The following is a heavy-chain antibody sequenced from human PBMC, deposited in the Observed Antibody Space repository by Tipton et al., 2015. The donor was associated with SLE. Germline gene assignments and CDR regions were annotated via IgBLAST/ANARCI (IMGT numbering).Heavy chain of an antibody. CDR3: ARGKDI. V-gene: IGHV4-61*09. Sequence: TLSLTCTVSGGSISSGSYYWSWIRQPAGKGLEWIGYIYTSGSTNYNPSLKSRVTISLDTSKNQFSLKLSSVTAADTAVYYCARGKDIWGQATMVTVSS. CDR1: GGSISSGSYY. CDR2: IYTSGST. J-gene: IGHJ3*02.